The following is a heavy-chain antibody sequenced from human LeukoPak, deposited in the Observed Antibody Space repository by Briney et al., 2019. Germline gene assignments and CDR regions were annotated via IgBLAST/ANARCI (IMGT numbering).Heavy chain of an antibody. CDR2: IYYSGST. Sequence: SETLSLTCTVSGGSISSGSYYWSWIRQPPGKGLEWIGYIYYSGSTNYNPSLKSRVTISVDTSKNQFSLKLSSVTAADTAVYYCARGPPMITFGGVIVAPPDYRGQGTLVTVSS. CDR3: ARGPPMITFGGVIVAPPDY. D-gene: IGHD3-16*02. V-gene: IGHV4-61*01. J-gene: IGHJ4*02. CDR1: GGSISSGSYY.